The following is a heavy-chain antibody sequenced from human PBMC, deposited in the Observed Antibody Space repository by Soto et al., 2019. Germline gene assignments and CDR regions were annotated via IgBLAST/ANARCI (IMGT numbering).Heavy chain of an antibody. CDR3: ARDGRWYAKLAY. Sequence: QVQLVESGGGVVQPGRSLRLSCAASGFTFSSYAMHWVRQAPGKGLEWVAVISYDGSNKYYADSVKGRFTISRDNSKNTLYLQMNSLRAEDTAVYYCARDGRWYAKLAYWGQGTLVTVSS. CDR1: GFTFSSYA. D-gene: IGHD6-13*01. V-gene: IGHV3-30-3*01. CDR2: ISYDGSNK. J-gene: IGHJ4*02.